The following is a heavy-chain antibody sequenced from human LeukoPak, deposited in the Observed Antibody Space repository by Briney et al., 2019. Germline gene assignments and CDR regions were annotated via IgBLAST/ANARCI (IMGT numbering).Heavy chain of an antibody. Sequence: PSETLSLTCTVSGGSISSSSYYWGWIRQPPGKGLEWIGSIYYSGSTYYNPSLKSRVTISVDTSKNQFSLKLSSVTAADTAVYYCARQKMVRGVMIRFFARYYFDYWGQGTLVTVSS. CDR1: GGSISSSSYY. CDR2: IYYSGST. CDR3: ARQKMVRGVMIRFFARYYFDY. D-gene: IGHD3-10*01. V-gene: IGHV4-39*01. J-gene: IGHJ4*02.